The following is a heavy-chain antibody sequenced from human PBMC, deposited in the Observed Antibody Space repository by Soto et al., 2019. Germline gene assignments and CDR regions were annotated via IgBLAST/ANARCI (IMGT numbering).Heavy chain of an antibody. Sequence: QLQLQESGSGLVKPSQTLSLTCAVSCGSIRSGGYSWSWIRQPPGKGLEWIGYIYHSGSTYYNPSLKSRVTRSVDRSKNQFSLKLSSVTAADTAVYYCASDYWGLDYWGQGTLVTVSS. D-gene: IGHD3-16*01. V-gene: IGHV4-30-2*01. J-gene: IGHJ4*02. CDR3: ASDYWGLDY. CDR2: IYHSGST. CDR1: CGSIRSGGYS.